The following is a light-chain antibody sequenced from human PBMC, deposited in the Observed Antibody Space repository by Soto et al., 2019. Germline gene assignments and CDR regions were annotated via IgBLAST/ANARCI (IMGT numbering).Light chain of an antibody. CDR2: GAF. CDR1: QSVSGRR. V-gene: IGKV3-20*01. Sequence: ETVLTQSPGSLSLSPGERATLSCRASQSVSGRRLAWYHQKPGQAPRLLIYGAFNRVTGIPVRFSGSGSGTDFTLTISRLEPEDFAVYYCQQYGNSPSTFGQGTKVDIK. J-gene: IGKJ1*01. CDR3: QQYGNSPST.